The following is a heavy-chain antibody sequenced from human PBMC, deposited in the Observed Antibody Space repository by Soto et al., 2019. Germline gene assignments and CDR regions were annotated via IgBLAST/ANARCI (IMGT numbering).Heavy chain of an antibody. Sequence: QITLKESGPTLVRPTQTLTLTCTFSGFSLSTTGVGVGWISPPPGKALEWHALIYCDDDKRYRTSLNSRLTITRYSSKNEVTLTMTIMYPVDTSTYYCAQRVRDYGLGRDLANDFDPWGQGPLVTVSS. CDR2: IYCDDDK. J-gene: IGHJ5*02. D-gene: IGHD3-10*01. CDR3: AQRVRDYGLGRDLANDFDP. V-gene: IGHV2-5*02. CDR1: GFSLSTTGVG.